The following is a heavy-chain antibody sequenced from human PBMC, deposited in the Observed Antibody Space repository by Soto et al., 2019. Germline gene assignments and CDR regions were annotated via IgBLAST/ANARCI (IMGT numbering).Heavy chain of an antibody. V-gene: IGHV3-30*03. CDR1: GFTFSSYG. J-gene: IGHJ4*02. CDR3: ARGRGSPFMITFGGVIVPDYFDY. Sequence: GGSLRLSCAASGFTFSSYGMHWVRQAPGKGLEWVAVISYDGSNKYYADSVKGRFTISRDNSKNTLYRQRNSLRAEDTAVYYCARGRGSPFMITFGGVIVPDYFDYWGQGTLVTVSS. CDR2: ISYDGSNK. D-gene: IGHD3-16*02.